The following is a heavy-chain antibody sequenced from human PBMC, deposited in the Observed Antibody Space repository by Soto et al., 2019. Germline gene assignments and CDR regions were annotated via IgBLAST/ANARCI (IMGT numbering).Heavy chain of an antibody. CDR1: GFTFSSYW. CDR2: INSDGSST. J-gene: IGHJ4*02. Sequence: EVQLVESGGGLVQPGGSLRLSCAASGFTFSSYWMHWVRQAPGKGLAWVSRINSDGSSTNYADSVKGRFTISRDNAKNTLYLQMNSLSAEDTAVYYCARGLTYYFDYWGQETLVTVSS. CDR3: ARGLTYYFDY. V-gene: IGHV3-74*01.